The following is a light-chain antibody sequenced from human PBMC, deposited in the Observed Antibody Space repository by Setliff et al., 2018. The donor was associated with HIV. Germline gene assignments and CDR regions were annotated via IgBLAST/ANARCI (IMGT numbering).Light chain of an antibody. CDR3: GSFVTASTYL. Sequence: QSALTQPASVSGSPGQSITISCTGTSSDIGGYKSVSWYQQHPGKAPKLMIYDVSNRPSGVSNRFSGSRSGYTASLTISGLQPEDEADYYCGSFVTASTYLFGTGTKAPS. V-gene: IGLV2-14*03. CDR1: SSDIGGYKS. CDR2: DVS. J-gene: IGLJ1*01.